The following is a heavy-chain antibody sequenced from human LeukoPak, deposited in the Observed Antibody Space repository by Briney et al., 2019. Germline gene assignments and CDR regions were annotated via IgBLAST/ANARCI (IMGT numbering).Heavy chain of an antibody. CDR3: AHKGRGSGSYTM. CDR1: GFSLSTTGVA. Sequence: SGPALVKPTQTLTLTCTFSGFSLSTTGVAVAWIRQPPGKALEWLAVTYWNNDKSYSPSLKNRLTITQDASKNQVILIMANMDPVDTGTYYCAHKGRGSGSYTMWGQGTLVTVSS. J-gene: IGHJ4*02. CDR2: TYWNNDK. D-gene: IGHD3-10*01. V-gene: IGHV2-5*01.